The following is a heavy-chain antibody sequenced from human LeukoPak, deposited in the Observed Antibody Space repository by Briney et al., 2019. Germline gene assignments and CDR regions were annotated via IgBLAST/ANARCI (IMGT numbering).Heavy chain of an antibody. CDR2: IKSKTDGGTT. V-gene: IGHV3-15*01. Sequence: PGGSLRLSCAASGSTFSNAWMSWVRQAPGKGLEWVGRIKSKTDGGTTDYAAPVKGRFTISRDDSKNTLYLQMNSLKTEDTAVYYCSGLWFGELLGYWGQGTLVTVSS. D-gene: IGHD3-10*01. CDR1: GSTFSNAW. J-gene: IGHJ4*02. CDR3: SGLWFGELLGY.